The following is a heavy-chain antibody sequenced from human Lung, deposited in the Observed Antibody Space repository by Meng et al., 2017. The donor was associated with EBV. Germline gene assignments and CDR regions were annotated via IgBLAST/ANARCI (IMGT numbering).Heavy chain of an antibody. J-gene: IGHJ4*02. D-gene: IGHD6-19*01. CDR2: IYHSGST. Sequence: QVQVLGSGPALGMPSGSLSLTCAASCASTTSINWSSWVRQPPGKRLEWIGDIYHSGSTNYNPSLKSRVTISVDKSKNQFSLNLSSVTAADTAVYYCARVGQWLAIVYWGQGTLVTVSS. CDR3: ARVGQWLAIVY. CDR1: CASTTSINW. V-gene: IGHV4-4*02.